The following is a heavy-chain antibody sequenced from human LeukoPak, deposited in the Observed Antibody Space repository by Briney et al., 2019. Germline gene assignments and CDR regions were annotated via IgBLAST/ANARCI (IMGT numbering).Heavy chain of an antibody. CDR3: ARCIAAAGTGGWFDP. CDR2: INHSGST. CDR1: GGSFSGYY. V-gene: IGHV4-34*01. D-gene: IGHD6-13*01. J-gene: IGHJ5*02. Sequence: SETLSLTCAVYGGSFSGYYWSWIRQPPGKGLEWIGEINHSGSTNYNPSLKSRVTISVDTSKNQFSLKLSSVTAADTAVYYCARCIAAAGTGGWFDPWGQGTLVTVSS.